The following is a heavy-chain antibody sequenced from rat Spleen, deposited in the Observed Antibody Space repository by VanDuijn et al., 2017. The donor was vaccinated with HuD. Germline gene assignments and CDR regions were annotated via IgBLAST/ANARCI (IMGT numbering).Heavy chain of an antibody. CDR1: GFTFNNYW. V-gene: IGHV5-31*01. Sequence: EVQLVESGGGLVQPGRPLKLACVASGFTFNNYWMTWIRQDPGKGLEGVASITNTGGSIYYPDSVKGRFTISRDNAQNTLYLQMNSLRSEDTATYYCTRRHYGYTDYFDYWGQGVMVTVSS. J-gene: IGHJ2*01. D-gene: IGHD1-9*01. CDR3: TRRHYGYTDYFDY. CDR2: ITNTGGSI.